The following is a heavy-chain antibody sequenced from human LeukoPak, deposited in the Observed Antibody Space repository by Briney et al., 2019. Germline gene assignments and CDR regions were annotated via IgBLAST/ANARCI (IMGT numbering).Heavy chain of an antibody. D-gene: IGHD4-17*01. J-gene: IGHJ3*02. CDR2: IYYSGST. CDR1: GGSISSGGYY. Sequence: SETLSLTCTVSGGSISSGGYYWSWIRQHPGKGLEWIVYIYYSGSTYYNPSLKSRVTISVDTSKNQFSLKLSSVTAADTAVYYCARDGIFETTDDYGDYRQYAFDIWGQGTMVTVSS. V-gene: IGHV4-31*03. CDR3: ARDGIFETTDDYGDYRQYAFDI.